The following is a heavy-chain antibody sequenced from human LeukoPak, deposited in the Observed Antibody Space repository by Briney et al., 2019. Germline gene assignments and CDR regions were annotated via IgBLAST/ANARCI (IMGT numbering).Heavy chain of an antibody. Sequence: GGSLRLSCAASGFSVSSGYMSWVRQAPGKGLEWVSVISGSGGSTYYADSVKGRFTISRDNSKNTLYLQMNSLRAEDTAVYYCARDRWFDPWGQGTLVTVSS. CDR1: GFSVSSGY. CDR2: ISGSGGST. V-gene: IGHV3-23*01. CDR3: ARDRWFDP. J-gene: IGHJ5*02.